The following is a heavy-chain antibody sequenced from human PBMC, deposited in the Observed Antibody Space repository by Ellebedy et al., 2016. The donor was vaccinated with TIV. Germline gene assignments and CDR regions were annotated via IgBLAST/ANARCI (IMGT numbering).Heavy chain of an antibody. D-gene: IGHD3-10*01. CDR2: IIPIFGTA. Sequence: ASVKVSCKASGGTFSSYAISWVRQAPGQGLEWMGGIIPIFGTANYAQKFQGRVTITADESTSTAYMELSSLRSEDTAVYYCARDAMVRGVITQYNLLDYWGQGTLVTVSS. CDR3: ARDAMVRGVITQYNLLDY. V-gene: IGHV1-69*13. CDR1: GGTFSSYA. J-gene: IGHJ4*02.